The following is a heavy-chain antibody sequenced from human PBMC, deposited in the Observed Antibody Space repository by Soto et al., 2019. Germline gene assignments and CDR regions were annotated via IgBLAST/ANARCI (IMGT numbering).Heavy chain of an antibody. CDR3: ARGLSSGYYAAGDY. D-gene: IGHD3-22*01. CDR2: TSYDGSNK. Sequence: QVQLVESGGGVVQPGRSLRLSCAASGFTFSSYGMHWVRQAPGKGLEWVAVTSYDGSNKYYADSVKGRFTISRDYSKNTLYLQMNSLRTEDTAVYYCARGLSSGYYAAGDYWGQGTLVTVSS. V-gene: IGHV3-30*03. CDR1: GFTFSSYG. J-gene: IGHJ4*02.